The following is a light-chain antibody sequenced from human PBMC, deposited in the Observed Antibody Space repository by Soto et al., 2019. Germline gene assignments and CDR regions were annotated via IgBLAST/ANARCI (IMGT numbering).Light chain of an antibody. CDR3: QQYNSYLYT. J-gene: IGKJ2*01. CDR2: DAS. Sequence: DIQMTQSPSTLSASVGDRVTITCRASQSISSWLAWYQQKPGKAPKLLIYDASSLESGVTSRFSGSGSGTEFXLTIXXXXXDDFATYYCQQYNSYLYTFGQGTKLEIK. CDR1: QSISSW. V-gene: IGKV1-5*01.